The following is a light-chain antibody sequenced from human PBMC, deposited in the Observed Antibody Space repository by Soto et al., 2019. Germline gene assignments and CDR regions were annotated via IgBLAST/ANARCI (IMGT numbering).Light chain of an antibody. V-gene: IGKV1-39*01. CDR2: AAS. CDR3: QQSSSIPYT. J-gene: IGKJ2*01. CDR1: QTISSY. Sequence: DIQMTQSPSSLSASVGDRVTITCRASQTISSYLNWYQQNPGKAPKLLIYAASSLQSGVPSRFSGSGSVTDFTLTISSLQPEEFATYYCQQSSSIPYTFGQGTKLEIK.